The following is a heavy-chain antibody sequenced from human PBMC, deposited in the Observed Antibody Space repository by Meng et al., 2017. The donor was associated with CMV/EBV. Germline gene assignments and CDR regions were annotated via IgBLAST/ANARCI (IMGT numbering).Heavy chain of an antibody. CDR3: ARFPYYGFWSGYYTWVGGPPNSIDY. CDR1: GFTFSSYA. D-gene: IGHD3-3*01. CDR2: ISYDGSNK. V-gene: IGHV3-30-3*01. J-gene: IGHJ4*02. Sequence: GESLKISCAASGFTFSSYAMHWVRQAPGKGLEWVAVISYDGSNKYYADSVKGRFTISRDNSKNTLYLEMNSLRAEGRAVYYCARFPYYGFWSGYYTWVGGPPNSIDYWGQGTLVTVSS.